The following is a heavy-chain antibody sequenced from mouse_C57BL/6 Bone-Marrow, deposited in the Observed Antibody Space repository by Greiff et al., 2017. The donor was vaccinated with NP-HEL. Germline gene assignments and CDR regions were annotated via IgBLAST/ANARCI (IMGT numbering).Heavy chain of an antibody. J-gene: IGHJ2*01. CDR2: IDPENGDT. V-gene: IGHV14-4*01. CDR1: GFNIKDDY. Sequence: VQLQQSGAELVRPGASVKLSCTASGFNIKDDYMHWVKQRPEQGLEWIGWIDPENGDTEYASKFQGKATITADTSSNTAYLQLSSLTSEDTAVYYCTTPPFDYWGQGTTLTGSS. CDR3: TTPPFDY.